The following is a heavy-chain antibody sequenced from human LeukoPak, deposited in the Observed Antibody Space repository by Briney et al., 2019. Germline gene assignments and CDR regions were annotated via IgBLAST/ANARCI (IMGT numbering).Heavy chain of an antibody. CDR3: AKDGYYYDSSGYPGGY. CDR1: GFTFSSYG. CDR2: IRYDGSNK. Sequence: PGGSLRLSCAASGFTFSSYGTHWVRQAPGKGLEWVAFIRYDGSNKYYADSVKGRFTISRDNSKNTLYLQMNSLRAEDTAVYYCAKDGYYYDSSGYPGGYWGQGTLVTVSS. V-gene: IGHV3-30*02. J-gene: IGHJ4*02. D-gene: IGHD3-22*01.